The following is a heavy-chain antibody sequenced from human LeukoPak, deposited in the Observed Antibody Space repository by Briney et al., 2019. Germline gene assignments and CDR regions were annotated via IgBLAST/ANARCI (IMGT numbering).Heavy chain of an antibody. J-gene: IGHJ4*02. D-gene: IGHD1-26*01. Sequence: SVKVSCKASGGTFSSYAISWVRQAPGQGLEWMGGIIPIFGTANYAQKFQGRVTMTRDTSTSTVYMELSSLRSEDTAVYYCARDLVVGAIGYFDYWGQGTLVTVSS. CDR1: GGTFSSYA. CDR3: ARDLVVGAIGYFDY. CDR2: IIPIFGTA. V-gene: IGHV1-69*05.